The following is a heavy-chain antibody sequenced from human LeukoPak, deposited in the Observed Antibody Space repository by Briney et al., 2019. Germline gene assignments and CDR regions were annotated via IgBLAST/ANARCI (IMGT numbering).Heavy chain of an antibody. CDR1: GFTFSSYG. CDR3: ARDRFPHGWLEKYYYYGMDV. Sequence: GSLRLSCAASGFTFSSYGMHWVRQAPGKGLEWVAVIWYDGSNKYYADSVKGRFTISRDNSKNTLYLQMNSLRAEDTAVYYCARDRFPHGWLEKYYYYGMDVWGKGTTVTVSS. V-gene: IGHV3-33*01. D-gene: IGHD5-24*01. J-gene: IGHJ6*04. CDR2: IWYDGSNK.